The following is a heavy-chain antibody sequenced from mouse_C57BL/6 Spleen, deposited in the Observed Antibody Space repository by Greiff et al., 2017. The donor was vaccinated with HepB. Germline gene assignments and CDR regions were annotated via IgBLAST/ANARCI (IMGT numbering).Heavy chain of an antibody. CDR1: GYTFTSYW. CDR2: IDPSDSYT. J-gene: IGHJ1*03. D-gene: IGHD1-1*01. Sequence: VQLQQPGAELVMPGASVKLSCKASGYTFTSYWMYWVKQRPGQGLEWIGEIDPSDSYTNYNQKFKGKSTLTVDKSSSTAYMQLSSLTSEDSAVYYCARYGGTGPRGFDVWGTGTTVTVSS. CDR3: ARYGGTGPRGFDV. V-gene: IGHV1-69*01.